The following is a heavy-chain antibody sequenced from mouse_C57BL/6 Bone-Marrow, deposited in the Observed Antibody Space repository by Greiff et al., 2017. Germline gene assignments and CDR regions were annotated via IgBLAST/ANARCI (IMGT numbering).Heavy chain of an antibody. CDR1: GYTFTSYW. Sequence: QVQLQQPGAELVKPGASVKLSCKASGYTFTSYWMQWVKQRPGQGLEWIGEIDPSDSYTYYNQKFKGKATLTVDTSSSTAYMQLSSLTSEDSAVYYCASGFYYFDDWGQGTTLTVSS. D-gene: IGHD2-2*01. J-gene: IGHJ2*01. CDR3: ASGFYYFDD. V-gene: IGHV1-50*01. CDR2: IDPSDSYT.